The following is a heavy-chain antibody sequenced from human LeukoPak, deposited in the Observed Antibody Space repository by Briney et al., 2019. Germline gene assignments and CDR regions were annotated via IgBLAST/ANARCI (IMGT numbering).Heavy chain of an antibody. D-gene: IGHD3-22*01. Sequence: ASVKVSCKASGYTFTGYFIHWVRQAPGQGLEWIGWINPNSGGTNYAQKFQGRVIMTRDTSISTAYMELNRLRSDDTAVYYCARDERYDSSGYPFDYWGQGTLVTVSS. CDR3: ARDERYDSSGYPFDY. J-gene: IGHJ4*02. CDR1: GYTFTGYF. CDR2: INPNSGGT. V-gene: IGHV1-2*02.